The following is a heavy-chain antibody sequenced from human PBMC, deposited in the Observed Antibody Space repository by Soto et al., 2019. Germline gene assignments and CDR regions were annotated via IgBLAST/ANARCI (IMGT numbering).Heavy chain of an antibody. Sequence: QVQLVQSGAEVKKPGSSVKVSCKASGGTFSSYAISWVRQAPGQGLEWLGGIIPIFGTANYAQKFQGRVTITADEATSTDYRELSSLRSEDTAVYYCARAATYYDSSCYYYEYYYYYGMDVWGQGTTVTVSS. D-gene: IGHD3-22*01. CDR3: ARAATYYDSSCYYYEYYYYYGMDV. CDR1: GGTFSSYA. J-gene: IGHJ6*02. V-gene: IGHV1-69*01. CDR2: IIPIFGTA.